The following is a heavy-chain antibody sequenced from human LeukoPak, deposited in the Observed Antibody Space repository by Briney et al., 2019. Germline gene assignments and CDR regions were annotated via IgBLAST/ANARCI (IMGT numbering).Heavy chain of an antibody. CDR3: ARVKLERRPFDY. V-gene: IGHV4-30-4*01. J-gene: IGHJ4*02. D-gene: IGHD1-1*01. CDR1: GGSISSGDYY. Sequence: SQTLSLTCTVSGGSISSGDYYWSWIRQPPGKGLEWIGYIYYSGSTYYNPSLKSRVTISVDTSKNQFPLKLSSVTAADTAVYYCARVKLERRPFDYWGQGTLVTVSS. CDR2: IYYSGST.